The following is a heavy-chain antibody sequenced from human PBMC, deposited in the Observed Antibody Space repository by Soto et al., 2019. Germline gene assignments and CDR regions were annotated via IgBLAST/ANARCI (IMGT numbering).Heavy chain of an antibody. V-gene: IGHV3-23*01. J-gene: IGHJ6*03. Sequence: GGSLRLSCAASGFTFNTYAMSWVRQAPGKGLEWVSGITGGGGGTYYADSVKGRFTISRDDSKNTLYLQMNSLRAEDAAVYYCAKGDVVRGVGYYYYMDVWGKGTTVTVSS. CDR2: ITGGGGGT. CDR1: GFTFNTYA. CDR3: AKGDVVRGVGYYYYMDV. D-gene: IGHD3-10*01.